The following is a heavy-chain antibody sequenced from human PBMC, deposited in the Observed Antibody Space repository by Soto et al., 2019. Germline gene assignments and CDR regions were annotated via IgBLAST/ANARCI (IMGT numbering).Heavy chain of an antibody. J-gene: IGHJ4*02. CDR1: GGTFSTYA. V-gene: IGHV1-69*13. Sequence: SVKVSCKTSGGTFSTYAISWVRQAPGQGLEWMGGIIPIFGTGKYAQKFQGRVTITADESTSTAYMELSSLRPEDTAVYYCATPTHYDDGGYYLPFHYRGRGTLVTVSS. D-gene: IGHD3-3*01. CDR3: ATPTHYDDGGYYLPFHY. CDR2: IIPIFGTG.